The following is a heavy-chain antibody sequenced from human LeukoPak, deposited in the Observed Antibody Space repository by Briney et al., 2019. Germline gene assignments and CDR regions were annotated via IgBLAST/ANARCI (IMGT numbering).Heavy chain of an antibody. CDR3: ARASGYYYGMDV. CDR2: IYYSGSN. CDR1: CGSISSCGYY. V-gene: IGHV4-31*03. D-gene: IGHD3-10*01. J-gene: IGHJ6*02. Sequence: SETLSLTCTFSCGSISSCGYYWSWIRQHPGKGLEWIGYIYYSGSNYYNPSLKSRVTISVDTSKHQFSLKLCSVTAADTAVYYCARASGYYYGMDVWGQGTTVTVSS.